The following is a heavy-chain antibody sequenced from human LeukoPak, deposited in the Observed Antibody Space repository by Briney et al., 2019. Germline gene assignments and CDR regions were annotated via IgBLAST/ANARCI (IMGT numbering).Heavy chain of an antibody. D-gene: IGHD3-16*02. CDR2: ISGSGGST. J-gene: IGHJ4*02. Sequence: RPGGSLRLSCAASGFTFSSYAMSWVRQAPGKGPEWVSAISGSGGSTYYADSVKGRFTISRDNSKNTLYLQMNSLRAEDTAVYYCAKGFYVWGSYRYDSPFDYWGQGTLVTVSS. CDR3: AKGFYVWGSYRYDSPFDY. V-gene: IGHV3-23*01. CDR1: GFTFSSYA.